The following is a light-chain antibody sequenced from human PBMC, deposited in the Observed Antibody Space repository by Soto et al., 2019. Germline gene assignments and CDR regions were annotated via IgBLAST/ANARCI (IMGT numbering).Light chain of an antibody. J-gene: IGKJ2*01. Sequence: VVMTQSPATLSLSPGERATLSCRASQSVGSRLAWYQQNPGQAPRLLIYDASTRATGIPARFSGSGSGTEFTLTISSLQSEDFAVYYCQQYYDWYTFGQGTKL. CDR2: DAS. CDR3: QQYYDWYT. V-gene: IGKV3-15*01. CDR1: QSVGSR.